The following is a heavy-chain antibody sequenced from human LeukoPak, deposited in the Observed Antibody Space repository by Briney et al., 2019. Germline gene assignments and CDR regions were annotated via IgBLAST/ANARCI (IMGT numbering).Heavy chain of an antibody. CDR1: GGSFSGYY. V-gene: IGHV4-34*01. CDR2: INHSGST. D-gene: IGHD3-10*01. J-gene: IGHJ4*02. Sequence: SETLSLTCAVYGGSFSGYYWSWIRQPPGKGLEWIGEINHSGSTNYNPSLKSRVTISVDTSKNQFSLKLSSVTAADTAVYYCAREPITMVRGRRGGFDYWGQGALVTVSS. CDR3: AREPITMVRGRRGGFDY.